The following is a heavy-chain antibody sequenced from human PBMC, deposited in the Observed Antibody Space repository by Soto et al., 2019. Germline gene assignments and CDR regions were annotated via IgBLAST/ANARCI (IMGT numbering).Heavy chain of an antibody. CDR3: ARDANRRYFAGSSDD. CDR1: GGTFSSYA. D-gene: IGHD3-9*01. CDR2: IIPIFGTA. Sequence: SVKVSCPASGGTFSSYAISWVRQAPGQGLEWMGGIIPIFGTANYAQKFQGRVTITADESTSTAYMELSSLRSEDTAVYYCARDANRRYFAGSSDDWCQRILVTVS. V-gene: IGHV1-69*13. J-gene: IGHJ4*02.